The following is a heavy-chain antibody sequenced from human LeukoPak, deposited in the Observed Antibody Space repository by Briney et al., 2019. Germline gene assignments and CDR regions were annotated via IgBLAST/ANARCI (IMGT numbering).Heavy chain of an antibody. J-gene: IGHJ5*02. Sequence: SETLSLTCTVSGGSIGGSTYHWGWIRQPPGKGLEWIGSINYSGATYYNPSLKSRVTISVDTSKNQFSLKLSSVTAADTAVYYCARLHTYYDILTGYYSGGWFDPWGQGTLVTVST. CDR3: ARLHTYYDILTGYYSGGWFDP. V-gene: IGHV4-39*01. CDR2: INYSGAT. CDR1: GGSIGGSTYH. D-gene: IGHD3-9*01.